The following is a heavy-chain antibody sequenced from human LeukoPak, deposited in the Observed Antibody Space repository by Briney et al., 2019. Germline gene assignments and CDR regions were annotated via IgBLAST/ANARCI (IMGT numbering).Heavy chain of an antibody. Sequence: KFGESLKISCKGSGYRFTSYWIGWVRQMPGKGLEWMGIIYPGDSDTRYSPSFQGQVTISADKSISTAYLQWSSLKASDTAMYYCARRRDLYSGSYYPFDYWGQGTLVTVSS. J-gene: IGHJ4*02. CDR2: IYPGDSDT. CDR3: ARRRDLYSGSYYPFDY. D-gene: IGHD1-26*01. CDR1: GYRFTSYW. V-gene: IGHV5-51*01.